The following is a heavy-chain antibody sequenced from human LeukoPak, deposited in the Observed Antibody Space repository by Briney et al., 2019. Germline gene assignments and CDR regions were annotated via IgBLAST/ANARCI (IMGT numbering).Heavy chain of an antibody. Sequence: SETLSLTCTVSGYSISSGYYWGWIRQPPGKGLEWIGSIYHSGSTNYNPSLKSRVTISVDTSKNQFSLKLSSVTAADTAVYYCARRWADFWSGNWFDPWGQGTLVTVSS. D-gene: IGHD3-3*01. CDR3: ARRWADFWSGNWFDP. CDR2: IYHSGST. J-gene: IGHJ5*02. CDR1: GYSISSGYY. V-gene: IGHV4-38-2*02.